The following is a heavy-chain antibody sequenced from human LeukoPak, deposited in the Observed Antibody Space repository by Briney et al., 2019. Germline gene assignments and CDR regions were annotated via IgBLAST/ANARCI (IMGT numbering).Heavy chain of an antibody. CDR3: ARGGSYLSAFDI. J-gene: IGHJ3*02. CDR2: IYSGGST. Sequence: PGGSLRLSCAASGFNFDDYVMSWVRQAPGKGLEWVSIIYSGGSTFYADSVKGRFTISRDNSKNTLYLQMNSLRAEDTAVYYCARGGSYLSAFDIWGQGTMVTVSS. D-gene: IGHD1-26*01. CDR1: GFNFDDYV. V-gene: IGHV3-53*01.